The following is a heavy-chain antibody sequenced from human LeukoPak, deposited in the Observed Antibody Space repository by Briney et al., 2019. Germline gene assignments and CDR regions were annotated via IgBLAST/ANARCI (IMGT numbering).Heavy chain of an antibody. V-gene: IGHV3-30*18. CDR2: ISYDGSNK. D-gene: IGHD2-15*01. CDR1: GFTFSSYG. J-gene: IGHJ4*02. Sequence: GGSLRLSCAASGFTFSSYGMHWVRRAPGKGLEWVAVISYDGSNKYYADSVKGRFTISRDNSKNTLYLQMNSLRAEDTAVYYCAKEYCSGGSCYSPFFDYWGQGTLVTVSS. CDR3: AKEYCSGGSCYSPFFDY.